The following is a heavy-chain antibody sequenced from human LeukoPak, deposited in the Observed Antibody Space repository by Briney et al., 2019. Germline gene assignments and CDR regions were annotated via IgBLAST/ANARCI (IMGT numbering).Heavy chain of an antibody. Sequence: SETLSLTCTVSGGSISSYYWSWIRQPAGKGLEWIGSIYYSGSTYYNPALKSRVTISVDTSKNQFSLKLSSVTAADTAVYYCARLGIPAAYFDYWGQGTLVTVSS. V-gene: IGHV4-59*05. D-gene: IGHD6-13*01. J-gene: IGHJ4*02. CDR2: IYYSGST. CDR3: ARLGIPAAYFDY. CDR1: GGSISSYY.